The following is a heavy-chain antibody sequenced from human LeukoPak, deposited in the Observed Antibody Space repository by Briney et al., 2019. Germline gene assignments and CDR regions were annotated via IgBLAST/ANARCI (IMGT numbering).Heavy chain of an antibody. CDR1: GGSISSYY. CDR2: IYYSGST. Sequence: SETLSLTCTVSGGSISSYYWSWIRQPPGKGLEWIGYIYYSGSTNYNPSLKSRVTISVDTSKNQFSLKLSSVTAADTAVYYCASLYGSGSYYPDYWGQGTLVTVSS. J-gene: IGHJ4*02. D-gene: IGHD3-10*01. V-gene: IGHV4-59*01. CDR3: ASLYGSGSYYPDY.